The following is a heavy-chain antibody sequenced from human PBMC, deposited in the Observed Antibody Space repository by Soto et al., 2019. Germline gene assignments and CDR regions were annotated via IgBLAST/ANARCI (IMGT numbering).Heavy chain of an antibody. Sequence: SVKVSCKASGGTFSSYAISWLRQAPGQGLEWMGGIIPIFGTANYAQKFQGRVTITADESTSTAYMELSSLRSEDTAVYYCARSRRSYYYYGMDVWGQGTTVTVSS. CDR3: ARSRRSYYYYGMDV. V-gene: IGHV1-69*13. CDR2: IIPIFGTA. J-gene: IGHJ6*02. CDR1: GGTFSSYA.